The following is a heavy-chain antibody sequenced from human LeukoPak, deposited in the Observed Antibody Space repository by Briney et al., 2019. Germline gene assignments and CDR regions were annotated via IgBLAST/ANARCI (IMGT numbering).Heavy chain of an antibody. J-gene: IGHJ4*02. V-gene: IGHV3-30*18. CDR3: AKAELSGREVAGLGVDY. CDR1: GFTFSSYG. CDR2: ISYDGSNK. Sequence: GGSLRLSCAASGFTFSSYGMPWVRQAPGKGLEWVAVISYDGSNKYYADSVKGRFTISRDNSKNTLYLQMNSLRVEDTAMYYCAKAELSGREVAGLGVDYWGQGTLVTVSS. D-gene: IGHD6-19*01.